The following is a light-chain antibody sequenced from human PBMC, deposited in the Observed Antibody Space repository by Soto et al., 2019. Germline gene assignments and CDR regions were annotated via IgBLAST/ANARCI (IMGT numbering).Light chain of an antibody. V-gene: IGLV6-57*04. CDR1: GGSIASTF. Sequence: NFMLTQPHSVSESPGQTVTISCTRSGGSIASTFVQWYQQRPGSAPTTVIYEDNQRPSGVPDRFSGSIDSSSNSASLTISGLKTEDEADYYCQSYDSSIVLFGGGTKLTVL. CDR3: QSYDSSIVL. CDR2: EDN. J-gene: IGLJ2*01.